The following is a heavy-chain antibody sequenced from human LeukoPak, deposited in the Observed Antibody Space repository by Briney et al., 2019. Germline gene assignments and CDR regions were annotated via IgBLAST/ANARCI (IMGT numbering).Heavy chain of an antibody. D-gene: IGHD2-2*03. CDR2: INPSGGST. J-gene: IGHJ4*02. V-gene: IGHV1-46*01. Sequence: GASVKVSCKASGYTFTSYYVHWVRQAPGQGLEWMGIINPSGGSTSYAQKFQGRVTMTRDMSTSTVYMELSSLRSEDTAVYYCAIIAGYCSSTSCSKFDYWGQGTLVTVSS. CDR1: GYTFTSYY. CDR3: AIIAGYCSSTSCSKFDY.